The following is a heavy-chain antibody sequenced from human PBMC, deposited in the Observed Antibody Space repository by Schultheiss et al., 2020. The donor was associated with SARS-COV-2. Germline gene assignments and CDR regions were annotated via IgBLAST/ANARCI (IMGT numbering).Heavy chain of an antibody. D-gene: IGHD5-12*01. J-gene: IGHJ6*02. CDR1: GDSVSSNSAA. CDR2: TYYRSKWYN. V-gene: IGHV6-1*01. CDR3: AKGTVTTIFRPKGTEMRYEMDV. Sequence: SQTLSLTCAISGDSVSSNSAAWNWIRQSPSRGLEWLGRTYYRSKWYNDYAVSVKSRITINPDTSKNQFSLQLNSVTPEDTAVYYCAKGTVTTIFRPKGTEMRYEMDVWGQGTTVTVSS.